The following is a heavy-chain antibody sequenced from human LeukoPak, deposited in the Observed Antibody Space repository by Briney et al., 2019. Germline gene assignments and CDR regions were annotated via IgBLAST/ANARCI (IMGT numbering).Heavy chain of an antibody. D-gene: IGHD6-19*01. V-gene: IGHV3-23*01. CDR2: IRGSGGSA. CDR1: GFSINSYD. Sequence: GGSLKLSCTASGFSINSYDMTWVRQAPGKGLEWVSTIRGSGGSAYYADSVEGRFTIPRDNSKNTLYLQISSLRAEDTAVYYCARDAISGWYGKYFDYWGQGTLVTGSS. CDR3: ARDAISGWYGKYFDY. J-gene: IGHJ4*02.